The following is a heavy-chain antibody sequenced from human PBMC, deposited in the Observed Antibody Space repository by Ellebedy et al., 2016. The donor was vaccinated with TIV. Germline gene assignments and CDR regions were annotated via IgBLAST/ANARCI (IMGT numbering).Heavy chain of an antibody. D-gene: IGHD2-2*01. CDR2: INPNSGGT. Sequence: AASVKVSCKASGYTFTGYYMHWARQAPGQGLEWMGWINPNSGGTNYAQKFQGRVTMTRDTSISTAYMELSRLRSEDTAVYYCARAHGNNYCSSTSCPLGYWGQGTLVTVSS. J-gene: IGHJ4*02. CDR3: ARAHGNNYCSSTSCPLGY. V-gene: IGHV1-2*02. CDR1: GYTFTGYY.